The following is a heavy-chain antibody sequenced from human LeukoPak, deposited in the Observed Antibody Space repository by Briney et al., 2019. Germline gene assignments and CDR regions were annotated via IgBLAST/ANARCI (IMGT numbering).Heavy chain of an antibody. CDR1: GDSVSSNRAA. CDR2: TYYRSKWYN. D-gene: IGHD1-26*01. J-gene: IGHJ4*02. CDR3: ATVLELPLWVYFDY. Sequence: SQTLSLTCAISGDSVSSNRAAWNWIRQSPSRGLEWLGRTYYRSKWYNDYAVSVKSRITINPDTSKNQFSLQLDSVTPEDTAVYYCATVLELPLWVYFDYWGQGTLVTVSS. V-gene: IGHV6-1*01.